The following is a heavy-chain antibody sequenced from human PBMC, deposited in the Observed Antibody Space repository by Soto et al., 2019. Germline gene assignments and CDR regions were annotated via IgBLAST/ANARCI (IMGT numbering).Heavy chain of an antibody. Sequence: GSLRLSCEASGFAFSGYSMNWVRQAPGKGLEWISCVSNSGGTIYYSDSVKGRFTISRDNAMNSLYLQMNSLRDEDTAVYYCARGGWNYDCLDVWGQGTTVTVSS. J-gene: IGHJ6*02. CDR1: GFAFSGYS. CDR2: VSNSGGTI. CDR3: ARGGWNYDCLDV. D-gene: IGHD3-3*01. V-gene: IGHV3-48*02.